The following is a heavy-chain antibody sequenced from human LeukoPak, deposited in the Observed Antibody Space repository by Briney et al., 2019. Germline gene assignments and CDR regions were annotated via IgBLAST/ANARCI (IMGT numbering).Heavy chain of an antibody. J-gene: IGHJ5*02. V-gene: IGHV3-74*01. Sequence: TGGSLRLSCAASGXIFSGYWMHWVRQAPGKGLVWLSRIKNDGSITSYADSVKGRFTISRDNAKNTLYLQMNSLRVEDTAVYYCTKSDWFDPWGQGTLVTVSS. D-gene: IGHD3-3*01. CDR1: GXIFSGYW. CDR2: IKNDGSIT. CDR3: TKSDWFDP.